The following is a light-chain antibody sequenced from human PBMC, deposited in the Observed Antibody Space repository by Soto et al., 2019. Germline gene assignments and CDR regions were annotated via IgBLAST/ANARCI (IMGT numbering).Light chain of an antibody. CDR1: SSDVGCYNS. V-gene: IGLV2-11*01. J-gene: IGLJ1*01. Sequence: QSVLTQPRSVSGSPGQSVTISCTGTSSDVGCYNSVSWYQQHPDKAPKFMIYDVSKRPSGVPDRFSGSKSGNTASLTISGLQAEDEADYYCCSYAGSDTHYVFGTGTKVTVL. CDR2: DVS. CDR3: CSYAGSDTHYV.